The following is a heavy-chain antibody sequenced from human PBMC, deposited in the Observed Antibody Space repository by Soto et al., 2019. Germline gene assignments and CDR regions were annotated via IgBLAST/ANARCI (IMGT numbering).Heavy chain of an antibody. CDR3: ARAIAARRDYYYYGMDV. CDR2: INPNSGGT. D-gene: IGHD6-6*01. Sequence: ASVEASCKVSGSPLTGHYMHSVRQAPGQGLEWMGWINPNSGGTNYAQKFQGWVTMTRDTSISTAYMELSRLRSDDTAVYYCARAIAARRDYYYYGMDVWGQGTTVTVSS. CDR1: GSPLTGHY. V-gene: IGHV1-2*04. J-gene: IGHJ6*02.